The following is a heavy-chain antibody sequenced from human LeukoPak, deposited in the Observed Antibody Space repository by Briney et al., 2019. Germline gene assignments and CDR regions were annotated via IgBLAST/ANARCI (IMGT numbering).Heavy chain of an antibody. D-gene: IGHD3-10*01. CDR3: ARDRGGFGELRY. V-gene: IGHV1-46*01. CDR1: GYTFSSYY. J-gene: IGHJ4*02. Sequence: ASVKVSFKASGYTFSSYYIHWVRQAPGQGLEWMGIINPSGTSTSYTQKFQGRVTMTRDTSATTVYMELSSLRSDDTAVYYCARDRGGFGELRYWGQGTLVTVSS. CDR2: INPSGTST.